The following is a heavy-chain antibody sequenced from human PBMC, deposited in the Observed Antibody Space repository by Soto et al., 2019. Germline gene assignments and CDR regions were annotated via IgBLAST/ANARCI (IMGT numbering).Heavy chain of an antibody. V-gene: IGHV3-23*01. J-gene: IGHJ6*02. CDR1: GFSFSSYS. CDR3: ATMAETYGMDV. Sequence: VSLRLSFAASGFSFSSYSMSWVRQAPGKGLEWVSAISGGGGSTYYADSVKGRFTISRDNSKNTLYLQMNSLRAEDTAVYYCATMAETYGMDVWGQGTTVTVPS. D-gene: IGHD2-8*01. CDR2: ISGGGGST.